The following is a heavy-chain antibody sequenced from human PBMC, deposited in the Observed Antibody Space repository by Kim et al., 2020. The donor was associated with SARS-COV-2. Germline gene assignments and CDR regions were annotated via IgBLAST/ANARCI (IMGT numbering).Heavy chain of an antibody. CDR3: ARDWTNYGGNSASVVPYYFDY. V-gene: IGHV3-7*01. CDR1: GFTFSSYW. J-gene: IGHJ4*02. Sequence: GGSLRLSCAASGFTFSSYWMSWVRQAPGKGLEWVANIKQDGSEKYYVDSVKGRFTISRDNAKNSLYLQMNSLRAEDTAVYYCARDWTNYGGNSASVVPYYFDYWGQGTLVTVSS. CDR2: IKQDGSEK. D-gene: IGHD4-17*01.